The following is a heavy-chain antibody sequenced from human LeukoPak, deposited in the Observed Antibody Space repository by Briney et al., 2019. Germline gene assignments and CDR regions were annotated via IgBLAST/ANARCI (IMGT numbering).Heavy chain of an antibody. D-gene: IGHD6-13*01. CDR3: AKGDSSSWPRFHY. V-gene: IGHV3-30*02. CDR2: IRYDGTNK. CDR1: GFTFSSYD. Sequence: GGSLRLSCAASGFTFSSYDMHWVRQAPGKGLEWVAFIRYDGTNKYYADSVKGRFTISRDNSKNTLHLQMNSLRAEDTAMYYCAKGDSSSWPRFHYWGQGTRVIVSS. J-gene: IGHJ4*02.